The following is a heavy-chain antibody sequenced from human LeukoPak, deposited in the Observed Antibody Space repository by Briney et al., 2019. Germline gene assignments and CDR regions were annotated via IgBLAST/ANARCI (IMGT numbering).Heavy chain of an antibody. J-gene: IGHJ4*02. Sequence: SETLSLTCTVSGGSISSYYWSWIRQPPGKGLEWIGYIYYSGSTNYNPSLKSRVTISVDTSKNQFSLKLSSVTAADTAMYYCVCDSSGYYSFDYWGQGTLVTVSS. V-gene: IGHV4-59*08. CDR2: IYYSGST. CDR3: VCDSSGYYSFDY. CDR1: GGSISSYY. D-gene: IGHD3-22*01.